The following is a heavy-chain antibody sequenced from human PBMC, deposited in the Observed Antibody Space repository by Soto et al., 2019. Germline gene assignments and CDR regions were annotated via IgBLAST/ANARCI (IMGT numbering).Heavy chain of an antibody. D-gene: IGHD2-15*01. J-gene: IGHJ1*01. CDR3: ASLPTRVLVALAEFPS. Sequence: QVPLRQSGPGLVKPSGTLSLTCFVSGTSISSTYWWTWVRQSPGKGLEWIGDNHHTGGTNYNPALKTRLTISVDKAHNQFSLRLASVTAADSAIYYCASLPTRVLVALAEFPSWGQGPLVAVSS. CDR1: GTSISSTYW. V-gene: IGHV4-4*02. CDR2: NHHTGGT.